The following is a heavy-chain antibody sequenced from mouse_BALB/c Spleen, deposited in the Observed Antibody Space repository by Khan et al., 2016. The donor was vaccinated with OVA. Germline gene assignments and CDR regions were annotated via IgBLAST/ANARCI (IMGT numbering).Heavy chain of an antibody. V-gene: IGHV2-3*01. CDR1: GLSLINYG. CDR3: SIIYYGLAWFAY. Sequence: QVQLKQSGPGLVAPSQSLSITCTVSGLSLINYGVSWIRQPPGKGLEWLGVIWGAGTTNYHSTLKPRLSINKDNSKSQVFLQLTSLQTNDTATYFCSIIYYGLAWFAYWGQGTLVTVSA. CDR2: IWGAGTT. J-gene: IGHJ3*01. D-gene: IGHD1-2*01.